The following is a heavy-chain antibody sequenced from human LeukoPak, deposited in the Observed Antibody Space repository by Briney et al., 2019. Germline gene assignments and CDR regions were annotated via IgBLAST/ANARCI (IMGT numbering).Heavy chain of an antibody. CDR2: IKSKTDGGTT. CDR3: TTDLPTVTTFYYYYYYMDV. CDR1: GFTFSNAW. J-gene: IGHJ6*03. Sequence: GGSLRLSCAASGFTFSNAWMSWVRQAPGKGLEWVGRIKSKTDGGTTDYAAPVKGRFTISRDDSKNTLYLQMNSLKTEDTAVYYCTTDLPTVTTFYYYYYYMDVWGKGTTVTVSS. D-gene: IGHD4-11*01. V-gene: IGHV3-15*01.